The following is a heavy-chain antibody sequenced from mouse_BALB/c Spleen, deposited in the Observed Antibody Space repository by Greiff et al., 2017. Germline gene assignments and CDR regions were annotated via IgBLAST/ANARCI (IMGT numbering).Heavy chain of an antibody. CDR2: ISSGGGNT. D-gene: IGHD2-1*01. Sequence: EVQLVESGGGLVKPGGSLKLSCAASGFTFSSYTMSWVRQTPEKRLEWVATISSGGGNTYYPDSVKGRFTISRDNAKNNLYLQMSSLRSEDTALYYCARYGNYGGAMDYWGQGTSVTVSS. V-gene: IGHV5-9*03. CDR3: ARYGNYGGAMDY. J-gene: IGHJ4*01. CDR1: GFTFSSYT.